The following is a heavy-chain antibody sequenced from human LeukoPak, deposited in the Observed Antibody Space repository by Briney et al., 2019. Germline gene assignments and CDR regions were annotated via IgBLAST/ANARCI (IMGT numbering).Heavy chain of an antibody. CDR3: AKDAGYSSSWNWFDP. J-gene: IGHJ5*02. D-gene: IGHD6-13*01. V-gene: IGHV3-30*18. CDR1: GFTFSSYG. CDR2: ISYDGSNK. Sequence: GGSLRLSCAASGFTFSSYGMHWVRQAPGKGLEWVAVISYDGSNKYYADSVKGRFTISRDNSKNTLYLQMNSLRAEDTAVYYCAKDAGYSSSWNWFDPWGQGTLVTVSS.